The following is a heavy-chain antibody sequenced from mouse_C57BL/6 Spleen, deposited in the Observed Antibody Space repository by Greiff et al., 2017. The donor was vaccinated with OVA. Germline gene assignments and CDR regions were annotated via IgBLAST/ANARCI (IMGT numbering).Heavy chain of an antibody. Sequence: EVKLVESGGGLVKPGGSLKLSCAASGFTFSDYGMHWVRQAPETGLEWVAYISSGSSTIYYADTVKGRFTISRDNAKNTLFLQMTSLRSEDTAMYYCARTNWDDWGQGTTLTVSS. D-gene: IGHD4-1*01. J-gene: IGHJ2*01. V-gene: IGHV5-17*01. CDR1: GFTFSDYG. CDR2: ISSGSSTI. CDR3: ARTNWDD.